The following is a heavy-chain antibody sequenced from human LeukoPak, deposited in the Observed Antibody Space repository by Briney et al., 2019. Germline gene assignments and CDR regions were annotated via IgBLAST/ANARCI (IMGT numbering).Heavy chain of an antibody. D-gene: IGHD5-18*01. CDR3: ARDPGDSYGPAPYFDN. CDR2: IYHSGST. Sequence: SESLCLTCAVSGYSISSGYYWGWMRQPPGKGLEWIGSIYHSGSTYYTPSLKSRVTISVDTSKNQFSLKLSSVTAADTAVYYWARDPGDSYGPAPYFDNWGQGTLVTVSS. V-gene: IGHV4-38-2*02. CDR1: GYSISSGYY. J-gene: IGHJ4*01.